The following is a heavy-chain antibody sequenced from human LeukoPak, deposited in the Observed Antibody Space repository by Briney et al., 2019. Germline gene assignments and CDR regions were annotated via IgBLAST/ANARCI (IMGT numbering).Heavy chain of an antibody. J-gene: IGHJ4*02. Sequence: GGSLRLSCAASGFTFSSYWMHWVRQAPGKGLVWVSRINSDGSSTSYADSVKGRFTISRDNAKNTLYLQMNSLRAEDTAVYYCAKEKRWIFGVVSDYWGQGTLVTVSS. CDR3: AKEKRWIFGVVSDY. CDR2: INSDGSST. CDR1: GFTFSSYW. D-gene: IGHD3-3*01. V-gene: IGHV3-74*01.